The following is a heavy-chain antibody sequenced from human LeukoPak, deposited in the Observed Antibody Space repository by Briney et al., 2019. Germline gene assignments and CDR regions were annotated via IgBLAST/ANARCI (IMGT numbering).Heavy chain of an antibody. CDR1: GFTFDDYA. CDR2: ISWNSGSI. CDR3: AKDQTVAGPFDY. V-gene: IGHV3-9*01. D-gene: IGHD6-19*01. Sequence: GRSLRLSCAASGFTFDDYAMHWVRQAPGKGLEWVSGISWNSGSIGYADSVKGRLTISRDNAKNSLYLQMNSLRAEDTALYYCAKDQTVAGPFDYWGQGTLVTVSS. J-gene: IGHJ4*02.